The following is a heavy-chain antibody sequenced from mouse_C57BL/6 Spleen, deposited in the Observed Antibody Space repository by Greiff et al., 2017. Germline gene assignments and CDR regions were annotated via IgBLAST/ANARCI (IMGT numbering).Heavy chain of an antibody. CDR3: VRHEAVWDFFDY. D-gene: IGHD2-10*02. V-gene: IGHV10-1*01. J-gene: IGHJ2*01. CDR1: GFSFNTYA. Sequence: EVQLVESGGGLVQPKGSLKLSCAASGFSFNTYAMNWVRQAPGKGLEWVARIRSKSNNYATYYADSVKDRFTISRDDSESMLYLQMNNLKTEDTAMYYCVRHEAVWDFFDYWGQGTTLTVSS. CDR2: IRSKSNNYAT.